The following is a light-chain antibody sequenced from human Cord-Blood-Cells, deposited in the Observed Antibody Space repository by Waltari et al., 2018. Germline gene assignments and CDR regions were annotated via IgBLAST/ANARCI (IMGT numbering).Light chain of an antibody. CDR3: CSCAGSSTVV. CDR2: EGS. Sequence: QSALTPPAPVSGSPGQSITISCTGTSSGVVGYYLVSWYQQHPGKAPELMIDEGSKPPPGVSDRVSVSKSGNAASLTISGLQAEDEADYYCCSCAGSSTVVFGGGTKLTVL. J-gene: IGLJ2*01. CDR1: SSGVVGYYL. V-gene: IGLV2-23*01.